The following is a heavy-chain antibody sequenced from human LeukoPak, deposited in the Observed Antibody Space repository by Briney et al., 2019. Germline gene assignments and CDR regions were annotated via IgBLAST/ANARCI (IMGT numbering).Heavy chain of an antibody. D-gene: IGHD3-10*01. CDR1: GFTVSSNY. Sequence: PGLSLRLSCAASGFTVSSNYMSWVRQAPGKGLEWVSVIYSGGNTYYADSVKGRFTISRDISKNTLYLQMNSLRAEDTAVYYCARALFFDYWGQGTLVTVLS. J-gene: IGHJ4*02. V-gene: IGHV3-66*01. CDR2: IYSGGNT. CDR3: ARALFFDY.